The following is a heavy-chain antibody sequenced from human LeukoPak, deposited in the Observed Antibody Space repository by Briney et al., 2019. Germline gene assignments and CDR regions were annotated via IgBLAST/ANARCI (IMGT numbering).Heavy chain of an antibody. CDR2: INHSGST. Sequence: SETLSLTCAVDGGSFSGYYWSWIRQPPGKGLEWIGEINHSGSTNYNPPLKSRVTISVDTSKNQFSLKLSSVTAADTAVYYCARGRRYFDWFDYWGQGTLVTVSS. J-gene: IGHJ5*01. D-gene: IGHD3-9*01. CDR1: GGSFSGYY. V-gene: IGHV4-34*01. CDR3: ARGRRYFDWFDY.